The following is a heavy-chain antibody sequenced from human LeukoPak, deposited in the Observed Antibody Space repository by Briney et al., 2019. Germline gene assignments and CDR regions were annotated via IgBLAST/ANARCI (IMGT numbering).Heavy chain of an antibody. CDR3: ARKGSSWFPNNWFDP. CDR1: GGSFSGYY. V-gene: IGHV4-34*01. J-gene: IGHJ5*02. CDR2: INHSGST. Sequence: SETLSLTCAVYGGSFSGYYWSWIRQPPGKGLEWIGEINHSGSTNYNPSLKSRVTISVDTSKNQFSLKLSSVTAADTAVYYCARKGSSWFPNNWFDPWGQGTLVTVSS. D-gene: IGHD6-13*01.